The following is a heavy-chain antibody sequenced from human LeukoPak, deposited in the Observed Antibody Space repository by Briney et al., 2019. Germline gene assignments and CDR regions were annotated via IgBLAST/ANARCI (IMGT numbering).Heavy chain of an antibody. V-gene: IGHV5-51*01. Sequence: GESLKISCKGHGYTFTSYWIGWVRQMPGKGLEWMGIIYPGDSDTRYSPSFQGQVTISADKSISTAYLQWSSLKASDTAMYYCARRRLDYGDTAYYFDYWGQGTLVTVSS. CDR3: ARRRLDYGDTAYYFDY. D-gene: IGHD4-17*01. CDR1: GYTFTSYW. CDR2: IYPGDSDT. J-gene: IGHJ4*02.